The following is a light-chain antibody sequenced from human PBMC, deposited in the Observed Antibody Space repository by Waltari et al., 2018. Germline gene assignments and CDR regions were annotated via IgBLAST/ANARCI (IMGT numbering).Light chain of an antibody. Sequence: DIVMTQSPDSLAVSLGERATINCKSRQSVLHSSNNKNYLAWYQQKPGQPPKLLIYWESTRESGVPDRFSGSGSGTDFTLAISSLQAEDVAVYYCQQYYSTCQFGQGTKVEIK. V-gene: IGKV4-1*01. J-gene: IGKJ1*01. CDR2: WES. CDR1: QSVLHSSNNKNY. CDR3: QQYYSTCQ.